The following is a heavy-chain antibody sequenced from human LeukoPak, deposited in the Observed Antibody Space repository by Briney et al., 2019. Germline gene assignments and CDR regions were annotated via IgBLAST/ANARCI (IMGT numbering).Heavy chain of an antibody. V-gene: IGHV3-30*18. J-gene: IGHJ4*02. D-gene: IGHD4-17*01. CDR2: ISYDGSNK. CDR3: AKDHPDDYGDYIDY. CDR1: GFTFSSYG. Sequence: GGSMRLSCAASGFTFSSYGMHWVRQAPGKGLEWVAVISYDGSNKYYADSVKGRFTISRDNSKNTLYLQMKSLRAEDTAVYYCAKDHPDDYGDYIDYWGQGTLVTVS.